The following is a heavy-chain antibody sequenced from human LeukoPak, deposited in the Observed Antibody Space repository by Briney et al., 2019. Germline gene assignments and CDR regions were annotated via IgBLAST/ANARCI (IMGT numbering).Heavy chain of an antibody. CDR2: MNPNSGNT. D-gene: IGHD3-3*01. CDR3: ARTPVDYDFWSGYQRADYYYMDV. Sequence: ASVKVSCKASGYTFTSYDINWVRQATGQGLEWMGWMNPNSGNTGYAQKFQGRVTMTTDTSTSTAYMELRSLRSDDTAVYYCARTPVDYDFWSGYQRADYYYMDVWGKGTTVTVSS. CDR1: GYTFTSYD. J-gene: IGHJ6*03. V-gene: IGHV1-8*01.